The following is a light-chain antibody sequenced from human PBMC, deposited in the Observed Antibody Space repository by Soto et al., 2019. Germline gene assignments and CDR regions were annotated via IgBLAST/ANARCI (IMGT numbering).Light chain of an antibody. V-gene: IGKV3-15*01. Sequence: EIVMTQSPATLSVSPGERATLSCRASQSVSSNLAWYQQKPGQAPRLLIYGASTRATGIPARFSGSGSGTEFTLTISSLQSEGFAVYYCQQYNNWPRGTFGQGTKVDIK. CDR3: QQYNNWPRGT. CDR1: QSVSSN. CDR2: GAS. J-gene: IGKJ1*01.